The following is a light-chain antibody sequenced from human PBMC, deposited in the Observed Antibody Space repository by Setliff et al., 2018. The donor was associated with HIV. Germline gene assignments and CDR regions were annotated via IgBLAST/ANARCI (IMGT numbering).Light chain of an antibody. CDR1: SSDVGAYNY. CDR3: SSYRGGSTLFV. CDR2: DVS. J-gene: IGLJ1*01. V-gene: IGLV2-11*01. Sequence: QSALTQPRSVSGSPGQSVTLSCTGSSSDVGAYNYVSWYQQYPGKAPKLIIYDVSKRPSGVPDRFSGSKSGNTASLTISGLQAEDEADYFCSSYRGGSTLFVLGPGTKVTVL.